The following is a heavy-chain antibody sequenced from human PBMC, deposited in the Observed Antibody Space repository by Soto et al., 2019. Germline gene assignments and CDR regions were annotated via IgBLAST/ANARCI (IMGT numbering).Heavy chain of an antibody. Sequence: SETLSLTCAVSGGSISSGGYYWSWVRQPPGKGLEWIGEIYHSGSTNYNPSLKSRVTISVDKSKNQFSLKLSSVTAADTAVYYSARDYGDLNGVYYYGMDVWGQGTTVTVSS. CDR1: GGSISSGGYY. CDR2: IYHSGST. J-gene: IGHJ6*02. V-gene: IGHV4-4*02. CDR3: ARDYGDLNGVYYYGMDV. D-gene: IGHD4-17*01.